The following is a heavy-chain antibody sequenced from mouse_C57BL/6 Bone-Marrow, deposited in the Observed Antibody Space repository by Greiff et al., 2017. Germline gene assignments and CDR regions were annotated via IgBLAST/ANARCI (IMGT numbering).Heavy chain of an antibody. V-gene: IGHV1-59*01. J-gene: IGHJ2*01. Sequence: QVQLQQPGAELVRPGTSVKLSCKASGYTFTSYWMHWVKQRPGQGLEWIGVIDPSDSYTNYNQKFKGKATLTVDTSSSTAYMQLSSLTSEDSAVYYCARGPTMITTGYYFDYWGQGTTLTVSS. CDR2: IDPSDSYT. D-gene: IGHD2-4*01. CDR3: ARGPTMITTGYYFDY. CDR1: GYTFTSYW.